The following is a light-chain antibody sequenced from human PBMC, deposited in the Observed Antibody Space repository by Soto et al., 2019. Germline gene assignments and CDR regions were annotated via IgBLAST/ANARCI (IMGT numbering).Light chain of an antibody. V-gene: IGKV3-20*01. CDR3: QQYGSSFT. CDR1: QSVSSSY. Sequence: EIVLTQSPGTLSLSPGERATLSCRASQSVSSSYLAWYQQKPGQAPRLLIYGASSRATGIPDRFSGSGSGTDFTLTISRLYPEYFAVYYCQQYGSSFTFGPGTKVDIK. CDR2: GAS. J-gene: IGKJ3*01.